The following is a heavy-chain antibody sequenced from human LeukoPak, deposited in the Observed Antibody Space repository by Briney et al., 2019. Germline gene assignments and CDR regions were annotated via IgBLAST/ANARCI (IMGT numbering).Heavy chain of an antibody. CDR2: IYTSGST. CDR1: GNSISSGDYY. J-gene: IGHJ4*02. Sequence: PSQTLSLTCTVSGNSISSGDYYWSWIRQPAGKGLEWIGRIYTSGSTTYNPSLKSRVTISGDTSENQFSLRLSSVTAADTAVYYCARFNSGSYQHYFDYWGQGTLVTVSS. V-gene: IGHV4-61*02. CDR3: ARFNSGSYQHYFDY. D-gene: IGHD1-26*01.